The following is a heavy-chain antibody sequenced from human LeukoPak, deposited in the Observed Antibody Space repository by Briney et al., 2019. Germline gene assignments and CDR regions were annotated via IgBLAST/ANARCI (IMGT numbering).Heavy chain of an antibody. CDR2: ISWDGGST. Sequence: GGSLRLSCAASGFTFDDYAMHWVRQAPGKGLEWVSLISWDGGSTYYADSVKGRFTISRDNSKNSLYLQMNSLRTQDTAFYYCAMDIRASAANAEYFHHWGQGTLVTVSS. J-gene: IGHJ1*01. V-gene: IGHV3-43D*03. CDR3: AMDIRASAANAEYFHH. D-gene: IGHD2-2*01. CDR1: GFTFDDYA.